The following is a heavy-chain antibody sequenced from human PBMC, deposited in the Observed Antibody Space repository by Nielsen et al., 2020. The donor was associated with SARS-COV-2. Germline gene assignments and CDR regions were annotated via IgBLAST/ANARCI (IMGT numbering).Heavy chain of an antibody. J-gene: IGHJ5*02. CDR2: IYYSGST. D-gene: IGHD2-15*01. CDR3: ARHVDCSGGSCYSNWFDP. CDR1: GGSISSGDYY. Sequence: LRLSCTVSGGSISSGDYYWSWIRQPPGKGLEWIGYIYYSGSTYYNPSLKSRVTISVDTSKNQFSLKLSSVTAADTAVYYCARHVDCSGGSCYSNWFDPWGQGTPVTVSS. V-gene: IGHV4-30-4*01.